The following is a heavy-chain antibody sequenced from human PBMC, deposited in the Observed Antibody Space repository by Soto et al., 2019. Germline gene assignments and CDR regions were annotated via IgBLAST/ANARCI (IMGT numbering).Heavy chain of an antibody. CDR2: ISAYNGNT. V-gene: IGHV1-18*01. J-gene: IGHJ6*02. CDR1: GYTFSSFG. D-gene: IGHD3-22*01. Sequence: QVQLVQSGAEVKKPGASVKVSCKASGYTFSSFGISWVRQAPGQGLEWMGWISAYNGNTNYAQNLRGXVXMXXDTSTGTAYMEVRSLTSDDTAVYYCARDGSGYYYYYYGMDVWGQGTTVTVSS. CDR3: ARDGSGYYYYYYGMDV.